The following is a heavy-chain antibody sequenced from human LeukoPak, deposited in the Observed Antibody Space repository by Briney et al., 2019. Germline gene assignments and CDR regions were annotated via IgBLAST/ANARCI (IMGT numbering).Heavy chain of an antibody. Sequence: PSETLSLTCTVSGGSISSYYWSWIRQPPGKGLEWIGYIYYSGSTNYNPSIKSRVTISVDTSKNQFSLKLSSVTAADTAVYYCARWGVVPPYYYYGMDVWGQGTTVTVSS. J-gene: IGHJ6*02. D-gene: IGHD3-3*01. CDR1: GGSISSYY. CDR3: ARWGVVPPYYYYGMDV. V-gene: IGHV4-59*08. CDR2: IYYSGST.